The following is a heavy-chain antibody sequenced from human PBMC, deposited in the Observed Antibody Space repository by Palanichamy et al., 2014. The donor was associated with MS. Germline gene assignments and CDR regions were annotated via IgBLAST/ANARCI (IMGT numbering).Heavy chain of an antibody. D-gene: IGHD3-10*01. V-gene: IGHV2-70*01. CDR3: ARIQNIYGSGRYDWFDP. J-gene: IGHJ5*02. Sequence: GPALVKPTQTLTLTCTFSGFSLRTSGMCVSWIRQPPGKALEWLALIDWDDDKYYSKSLKTRLTISKDTYKNQVVLTMTNVDPDDTATYYCARIQNIYGSGRYDWFDPWGQGTLVIVSS. CDR2: IDWDDDK. CDR1: GFSLRTSGMC.